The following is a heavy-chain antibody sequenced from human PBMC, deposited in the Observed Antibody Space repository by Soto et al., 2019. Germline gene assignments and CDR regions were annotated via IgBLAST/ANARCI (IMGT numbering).Heavy chain of an antibody. CDR2: ISSSSSYI. J-gene: IGHJ3*02. Sequence: EVQLVESGGGLVKPGGSLRLSCAASGFTFSSYSMNWVRQAPGKGLEWVSSISSSSSYIYYADSVKGRFTISRDNAKNSLYLQMNSLRAEDTAVYYCARDLPRNYDFCSGYYNKGIDAFDIWGQGTMVTVSS. D-gene: IGHD3-3*01. CDR3: ARDLPRNYDFCSGYYNKGIDAFDI. V-gene: IGHV3-21*01. CDR1: GFTFSSYS.